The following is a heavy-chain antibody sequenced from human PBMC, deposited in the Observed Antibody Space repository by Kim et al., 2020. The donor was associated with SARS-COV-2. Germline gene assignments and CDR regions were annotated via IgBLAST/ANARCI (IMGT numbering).Heavy chain of an antibody. D-gene: IGHD2-2*01. CDR3: ARDEGYCSSTSSDKVLCYYGMDV. J-gene: IGHJ6*02. CDR1: GFTFSSYW. V-gene: IGHV3-74*01. CDR2: INSDGSST. Sequence: GGSLRLSCAASGFTFSSYWMHWVRQAPGKGLLWVSRINSDGSSTSYADSVKGRFTISRDNAKNTLYLQMNSLRAEDTAVYYCARDEGYCSSTSSDKVLCYYGMDVWGQGTTVTVSS.